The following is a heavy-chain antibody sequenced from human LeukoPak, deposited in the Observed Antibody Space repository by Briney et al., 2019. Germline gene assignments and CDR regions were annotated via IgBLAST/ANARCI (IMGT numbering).Heavy chain of an antibody. J-gene: IGHJ4*02. CDR3: ARRSSWYTYYFDY. V-gene: IGHV4-34*01. CDR1: GGSFSGYY. D-gene: IGHD6-13*01. Sequence: PSETLSLTCAVYGGSFSGYYWSWIRQPPGKGLEWIGEINHSGSTNYNPSLKSRVTISVDTSKNQISLKLSSVTAADTAVYYCARRSSWYTYYFDYWGQGTLVTVSS. CDR2: INHSGST.